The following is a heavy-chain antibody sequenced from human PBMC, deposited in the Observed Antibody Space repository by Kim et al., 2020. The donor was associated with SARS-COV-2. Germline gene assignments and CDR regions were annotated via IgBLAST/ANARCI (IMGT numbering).Heavy chain of an antibody. CDR1: GFTFSNYA. J-gene: IGHJ3*01. CDR2: ISSDGGST. D-gene: IGHD3-10*01. CDR3: VTRNYYNSGSYYEGAPF. Sequence: GASLRLSCSASGFTFSNYAMHWVRQAPGKGLEYVSAISSDGGSTYYADSVKGRFTISRDNSKNMLYVQMSSLRVEDTAIYYCVTRNYYNSGSYYEGAPF. V-gene: IGHV3-64*05.